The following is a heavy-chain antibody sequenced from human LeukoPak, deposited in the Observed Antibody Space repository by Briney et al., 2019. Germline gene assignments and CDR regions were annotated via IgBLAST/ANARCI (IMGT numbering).Heavy chain of an antibody. CDR3: ARSSGHAFPDY. J-gene: IGHJ4*02. CDR1: GFTFRSYW. V-gene: IGHV3-74*01. Sequence: GGSLRLSCAASGFTFRSYWMHWVRQAPGKGLVWVSPINSDGSSTSYADSVKGRFTISRDNAKNTLYLQMNSLRAEDTAVYYCARSSGHAFPDYWGQGTPVTVSS. D-gene: IGHD3-22*01. CDR2: INSDGSST.